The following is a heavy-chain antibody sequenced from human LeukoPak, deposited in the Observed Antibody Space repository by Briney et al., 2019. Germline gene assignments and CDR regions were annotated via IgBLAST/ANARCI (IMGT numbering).Heavy chain of an antibody. Sequence: GGSLRLSCAASGFTFDDYAMHWVRQAPGKGLEWVSGISWNSGSIGYADSVKGRFTISRDNAKNSLYLQMNSLRAEDTAVYYCARDGYYYGSGSYYKVDFDYWGQGTLVTVSS. V-gene: IGHV3-9*01. D-gene: IGHD3-10*01. CDR2: ISWNSGSI. J-gene: IGHJ4*02. CDR1: GFTFDDYA. CDR3: ARDGYYYGSGSYYKVDFDY.